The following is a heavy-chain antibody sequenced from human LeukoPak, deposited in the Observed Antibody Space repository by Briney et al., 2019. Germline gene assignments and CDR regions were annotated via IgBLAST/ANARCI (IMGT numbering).Heavy chain of an antibody. CDR1: GGSISSYY. D-gene: IGHD6-13*01. J-gene: IGHJ4*02. Sequence: SETLSLTCTVSGGSISSYYWSWIRQPPGKGLEWIGYIYYSGSTNYNPSLKSRVTISVDTSKNQFSLKLSSVTAADTAVYYCARVEYSSSWYGKYCFDYWGQGTLVTVSS. CDR3: ARVEYSSSWYGKYCFDY. V-gene: IGHV4-59*01. CDR2: IYYSGST.